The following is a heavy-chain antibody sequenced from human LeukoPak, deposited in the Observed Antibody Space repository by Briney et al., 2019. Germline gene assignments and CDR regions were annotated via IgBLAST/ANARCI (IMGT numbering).Heavy chain of an antibody. CDR3: MRGDSD. J-gene: IGHJ4*02. CDR1: GFSITSHW. V-gene: IGHV3-7*01. Sequence: GGSLRLSCVVHGFSITSHWIHWVRQAPAKGMEWIADVNPDGSTKTYVDSVRGRFFISRDNLRKVAYLQMTGLRVEDTAMYYCMRGDSDRGRGTLVIVSS. CDR2: VNPDGSTK. D-gene: IGHD2-21*02.